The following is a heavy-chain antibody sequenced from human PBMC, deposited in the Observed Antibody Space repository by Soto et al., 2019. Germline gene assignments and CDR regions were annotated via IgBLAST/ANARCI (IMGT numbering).Heavy chain of an antibody. CDR2: FSAVNMGT. V-gene: IGHV3-23*01. J-gene: IGHJ4*02. CDR3: AKRQAVVGSVDY. D-gene: IGHD3-10*01. CDR1: GFTFSTYA. Sequence: EVQLLESGGALVQPGGSLTLSVVASGFTFSTYAMGWVRHSPGKGLGWASIFSAVNMGTYYADSVKGRFAISRDNSKSTLYLQMNSLSAEDTAIYYCAKRQAVVGSVDYWGQGTLVTVSS.